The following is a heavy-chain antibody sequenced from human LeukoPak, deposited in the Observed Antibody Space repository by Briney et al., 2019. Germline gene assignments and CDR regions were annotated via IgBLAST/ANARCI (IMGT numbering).Heavy chain of an antibody. CDR3: ARGLGYSRAIDY. CDR1: DYTFSSYG. CDR2: ISADSGNT. D-gene: IGHD5-12*01. Sequence: ASVKVSCKASDYTFSSYGIIWVRQAPGQGLEWIGWISADSGNTNYAQKFQGRVTMRTDTSTSTAYMDLRSLRSDDTAVYYCARGLGYSRAIDYWGQGTLVTVSS. J-gene: IGHJ4*02. V-gene: IGHV1-18*01.